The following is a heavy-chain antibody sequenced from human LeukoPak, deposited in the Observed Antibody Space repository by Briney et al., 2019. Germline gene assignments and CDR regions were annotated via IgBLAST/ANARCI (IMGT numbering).Heavy chain of an antibody. CDR3: ARDRRFGDQVDY. V-gene: IGHV1-18*01. J-gene: IGHJ4*02. D-gene: IGHD3-10*01. CDR2: ISAYNGNA. Sequence: GASVKVSCKASGYTFTSYGISWARQAPGQGLEWMGWISAYNGNANYAQKLQGRVTMTTDTSTSTAYMELRSLRSDDTAVYYCARDRRFGDQVDYWGQGTLVTVSS. CDR1: GYTFTSYG.